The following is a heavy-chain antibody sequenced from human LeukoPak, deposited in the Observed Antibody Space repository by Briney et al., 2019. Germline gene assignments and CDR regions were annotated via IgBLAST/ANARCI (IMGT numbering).Heavy chain of an antibody. Sequence: GGSLRLSCAASGFTFSSYEMNWVRQAPGKGLEWVSYISSSGSTIYYADSVKGRFAISRDNAKNSLYLQMNSLRAEDTAVYYCARGAVRGYSGGSLVDYWGQGTLVTVPS. J-gene: IGHJ4*02. D-gene: IGHD5-12*01. CDR3: ARGAVRGYSGGSLVDY. CDR2: ISSSGSTI. V-gene: IGHV3-48*03. CDR1: GFTFSSYE.